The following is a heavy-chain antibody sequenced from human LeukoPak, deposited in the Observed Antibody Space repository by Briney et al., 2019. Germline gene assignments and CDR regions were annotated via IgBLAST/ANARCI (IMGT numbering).Heavy chain of an antibody. J-gene: IGHJ5*02. CDR1: GGSISSGSYY. CDR2: IYTSGST. V-gene: IGHV4-61*02. CDR3: ARSPRYYDFWSGSDWFDP. D-gene: IGHD3-3*01. Sequence: SQTLSLTCTVSGGSISSGSYYWSWLRQPAGTGLEWIGRIYTSGSTNYNPSLKSRVTISVDTSKNQFSLKLSSVTAADTAVYYCARSPRYYDFWSGSDWFDPWGQGTLVTVSS.